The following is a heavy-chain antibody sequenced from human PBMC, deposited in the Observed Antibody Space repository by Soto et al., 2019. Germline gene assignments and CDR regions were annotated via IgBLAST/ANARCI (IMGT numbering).Heavy chain of an antibody. CDR2: ISSSSSTI. J-gene: IGHJ4*02. D-gene: IGHD3-22*01. CDR1: GFTFSSYS. Sequence: EVQLVESGGGLVQPGGSLRLSCAASGFTFSSYSMNWVRQAPGKGLEWVSYISSSSSTIYYADSVKGRFTISRDNANYSLYLQMNCLRDEDTAVYYCAPHSGYYDYWGQGTLVTVSS. CDR3: APHSGYYDY. V-gene: IGHV3-48*02.